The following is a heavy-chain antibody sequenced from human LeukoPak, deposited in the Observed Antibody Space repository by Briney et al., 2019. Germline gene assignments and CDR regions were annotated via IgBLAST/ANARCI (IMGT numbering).Heavy chain of an antibody. D-gene: IGHD2-2*01. CDR1: GGSFSGYY. Sequence: SETLSLTCAVYGGSFSGYYWSWIRQPPGKGLEWIGEINHSGSTNYNPSLKSRVTISVDTSKNQFSLKLSSVTAADTAVYYCARGLGYCSSTSCYSAPRWFDPWGQGTLVTVSS. CDR3: ARGLGYCSSTSCYSAPRWFDP. V-gene: IGHV4-34*01. CDR2: INHSGST. J-gene: IGHJ5*02.